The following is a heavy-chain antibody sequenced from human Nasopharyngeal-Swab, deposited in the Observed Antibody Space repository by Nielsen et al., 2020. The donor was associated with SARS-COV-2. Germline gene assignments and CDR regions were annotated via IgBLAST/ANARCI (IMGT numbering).Heavy chain of an antibody. V-gene: IGHV1-3*01. CDR1: GYTFTSYA. CDR2: INAGNGNT. Sequence: ASVQVSCKASGYTFTSYAMHWVRQAPGQRLEWMGWINAGNGNTKYSQKFQGRVTITRDTSASTAYMELSSLRSEDTAVYYCAKSLVPYYYYGMDVWGQGTTVTVSS. D-gene: IGHD2-8*02. CDR3: AKSLVPYYYYGMDV. J-gene: IGHJ6*02.